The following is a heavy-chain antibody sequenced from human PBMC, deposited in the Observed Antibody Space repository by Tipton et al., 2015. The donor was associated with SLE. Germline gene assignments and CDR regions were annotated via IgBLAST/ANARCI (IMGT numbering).Heavy chain of an antibody. CDR3: ARHGGYYFDY. V-gene: IGHV4-30-4*08. CDR1: GGSVSSGSYY. CDR2: IYYSGST. J-gene: IGHJ4*02. D-gene: IGHD4-23*01. Sequence: TLSLTCTVSGGSVSSGSYYWSWIRQPPGKGLEWIGYIYYSGSTYYNPSLKSRVTISVDTSKNQFSLKLSSVTAADTAVYYCARHGGYYFDYWGQGTLVTVSS.